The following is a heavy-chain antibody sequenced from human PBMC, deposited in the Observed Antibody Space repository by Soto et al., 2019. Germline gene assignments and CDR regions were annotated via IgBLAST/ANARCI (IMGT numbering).Heavy chain of an antibody. CDR3: ARDQTTGWELGEGLDY. Sequence: ASVKVSCKASGYTFTSYYMHWVRQAPGQGLEWMGIINPSGGSTSYAQKFQGRVTMTRDTSTSTVYMELSSLRSEDTAVYYCARDQTTGWELGEGLDYLGQGTLVTVSS. D-gene: IGHD1-26*01. J-gene: IGHJ4*02. CDR2: INPSGGST. V-gene: IGHV1-46*01. CDR1: GYTFTSYY.